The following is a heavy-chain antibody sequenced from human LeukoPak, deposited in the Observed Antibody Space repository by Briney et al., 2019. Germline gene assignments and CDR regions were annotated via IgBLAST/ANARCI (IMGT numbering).Heavy chain of an antibody. CDR1: GGSLSSSSYY. J-gene: IGHJ4*02. CDR2: IYYSGRT. V-gene: IGHV4-39*01. CDR3: ARHGEGSGGYGQFDS. Sequence: SETLSLTCTVSGGSLSSSSYYWGWIRQPPGKGLEWIGSIYYSGRTYYNPSLKSRVTISVDTSKNQFSLKLSSVTATDTAVYYWARHGEGSGGYGQFDSWGQGTLVTVSS. D-gene: IGHD6-19*01.